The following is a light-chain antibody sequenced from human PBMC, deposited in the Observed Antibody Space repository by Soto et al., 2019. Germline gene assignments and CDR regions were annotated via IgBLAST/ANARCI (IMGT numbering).Light chain of an antibody. CDR1: QGISSW. V-gene: IGKV1-12*01. CDR3: QPAYSCPLY. J-gene: IGKJ4*01. Sequence: DIQMTQSPSSVSASVGDRVTITCRTSQGISSWLAGYQQKPGKAPRLLIYAAFSLQSGVPSRFSGSGSGTDFTLTISSLQPEDFATYYGQPAYSCPLYFGEGTKVEIK. CDR2: AAF.